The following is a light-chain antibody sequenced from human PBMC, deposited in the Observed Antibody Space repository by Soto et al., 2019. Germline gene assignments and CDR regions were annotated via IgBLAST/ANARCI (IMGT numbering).Light chain of an antibody. CDR3: SSFTSAYTFV. V-gene: IGLV2-14*01. CDR2: EVS. CDR1: SSDVGGYSY. J-gene: IGLJ1*01. Sequence: QSVLAQPASVSGSPGQSIAISCTGTSSDVGGYSYVSWYQQHLGKAPKLLISEVSIRPSGVSDRFSGSKSGNTASLTISGLQTEDEADYYCSSFTSAYTFVFGSGTKVTVL.